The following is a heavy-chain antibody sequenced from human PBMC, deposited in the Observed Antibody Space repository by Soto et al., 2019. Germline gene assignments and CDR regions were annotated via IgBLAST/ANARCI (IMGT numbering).Heavy chain of an antibody. V-gene: IGHV3-30-3*01. CDR2: ISYDGSNK. J-gene: IGHJ6*02. Sequence: QVQLVESGGGVVQPGRSLRLSCAASGFTFSSYAMHWVRQAPGKGLEWVAVISYDGSNKYYADSVKGRFTISRDNSKNTLYLQMNSLRAEDTAVYYCARALGGQLLYHHYYGMDVWGQGTTVTVSS. D-gene: IGHD2-2*02. CDR1: GFTFSSYA. CDR3: ARALGGQLLYHHYYGMDV.